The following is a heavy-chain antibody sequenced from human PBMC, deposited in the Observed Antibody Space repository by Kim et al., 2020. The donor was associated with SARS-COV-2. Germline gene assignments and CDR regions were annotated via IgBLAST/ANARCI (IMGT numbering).Heavy chain of an antibody. J-gene: IGHJ2*01. CDR3: ARVNLVVVRYFDL. D-gene: IGHD2-21*01. V-gene: IGHV4-59*01. Sequence: YNPSLKSRVTISVDTSKNQFSLKLSSVTAADTAVYYCARVNLVVVRYFDLWGRGTLVTVSS.